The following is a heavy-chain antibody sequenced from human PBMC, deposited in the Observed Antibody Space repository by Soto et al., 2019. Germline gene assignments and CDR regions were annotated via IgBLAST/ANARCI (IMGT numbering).Heavy chain of an antibody. CDR2: ISSSSSYI. Sequence: PGGSLRLSCAASGFTFSSYSMNWVRQAPGKGLEWVSSISSSSSYIYYADSVKGRFTISRDNAKNSLYLQMNSLRAEDTAVYYCARYSWFGELLYYFDYWGQGTLVTVSS. CDR3: ARYSWFGELLYYFDY. CDR1: GFTFSSYS. D-gene: IGHD3-10*01. V-gene: IGHV3-21*01. J-gene: IGHJ4*02.